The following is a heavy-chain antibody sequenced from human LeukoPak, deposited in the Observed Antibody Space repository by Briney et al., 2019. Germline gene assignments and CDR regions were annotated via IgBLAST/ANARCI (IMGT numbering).Heavy chain of an antibody. CDR1: GYTFTGYY. Sequence: ASVKVSCKASGYTFTGYYMHWVRQAPGQGLEWMGWISAYNGNTNYAQKLQGRVTMTTDTSTSTAYMELRSLRSDDTAVYYCARDRRIAAAGIDAFDIWGQGTMVTVSS. D-gene: IGHD6-13*01. J-gene: IGHJ3*02. CDR3: ARDRRIAAAGIDAFDI. V-gene: IGHV1-18*04. CDR2: ISAYNGNT.